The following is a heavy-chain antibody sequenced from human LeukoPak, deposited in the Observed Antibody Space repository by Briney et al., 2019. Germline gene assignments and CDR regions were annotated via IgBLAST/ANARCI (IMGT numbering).Heavy chain of an antibody. V-gene: IGHV3-7*01. CDR2: IKQDGSEK. J-gene: IGHJ6*03. D-gene: IGHD6-13*01. Sequence: PGGSLRLSCAASGFTFSNYWMSWVRQAPGKGLEWVANIKQDGSEKYYVDSVKGRFTISRDNAKNSLYLQMNSLRAEDTAVYYCARSSSWLSSFDYYMDVWGKGTTVTISS. CDR1: GFTFSNYW. CDR3: ARSSSWLSSFDYYMDV.